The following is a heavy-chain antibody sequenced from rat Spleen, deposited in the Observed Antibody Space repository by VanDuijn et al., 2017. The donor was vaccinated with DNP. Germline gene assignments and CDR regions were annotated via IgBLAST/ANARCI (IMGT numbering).Heavy chain of an antibody. V-gene: IGHV5-20*01. CDR1: GFTFSDYY. D-gene: IGHD1-4*01. Sequence: EVQLVESGGGLVQPGRSLKLSCAASGFTFSDYYMAWVRQAPTKGLELVAYISYAGGSTYHGDSVKGRFTISRDNAKSTLYLQMDSLRSEDTATYYCATHRVWFAYWGQGVMVTVSS. J-gene: IGHJ2*01. CDR3: ATHRVWFAY. CDR2: ISYAGGST.